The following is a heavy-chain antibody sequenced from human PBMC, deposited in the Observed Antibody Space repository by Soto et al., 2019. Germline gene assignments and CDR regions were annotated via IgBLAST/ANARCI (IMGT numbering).Heavy chain of an antibody. CDR1: GYPFTCYY. Sequence: SVKVSCTSSGYPFTCYYIDWVRQAPGHGLAWMGWINPNSGGTNYAQKFQGRVTMTRDTSISTAYMELSRLRSDDTAVYYCARGVKRRINGTALDYWGQGILVPLTS. D-gene: IGHD1-1*01. CDR3: ARGVKRRINGTALDY. CDR2: INPNSGGT. V-gene: IGHV1-2*02. J-gene: IGHJ4*02.